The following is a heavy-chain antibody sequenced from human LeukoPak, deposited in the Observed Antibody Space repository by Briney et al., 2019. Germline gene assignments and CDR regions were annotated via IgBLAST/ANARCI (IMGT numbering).Heavy chain of an antibody. CDR3: ARRGYPYYYYMDV. CDR1: GFTFNKYG. V-gene: IGHV3-20*04. J-gene: IGHJ6*03. CDR2: LSWNGGET. Sequence: GGSLRLSCAASGFTFNKYGMSWVRHAPGKGLEWVSSLSWNGGETRYEDSVKDRFTISRDNAKKSLYLQMDSLRAEDTALYYCARRGYPYYYYMDVWGTGTTVTVSS. D-gene: IGHD3-16*02.